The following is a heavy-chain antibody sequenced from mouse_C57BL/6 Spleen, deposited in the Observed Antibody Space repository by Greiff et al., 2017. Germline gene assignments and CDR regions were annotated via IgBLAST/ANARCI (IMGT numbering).Heavy chain of an antibody. J-gene: IGHJ1*03. CDR2: ISSGSSTI. V-gene: IGHV5-17*01. D-gene: IGHD2-4*01. CDR1: GFTFSDYG. Sequence: EVQVVESGGGLVKPGGSLKLSCAASGFTFSDYGMHWVRQAPEKGLEWVAYISSGSSTIYYADTVKGRFTISRDNAKNTLFLQMTSLRSEDTAMYYCARNNAIDDYDDYWYFDVWGTGTTVTVSS. CDR3: ARNNAIDDYDDYWYFDV.